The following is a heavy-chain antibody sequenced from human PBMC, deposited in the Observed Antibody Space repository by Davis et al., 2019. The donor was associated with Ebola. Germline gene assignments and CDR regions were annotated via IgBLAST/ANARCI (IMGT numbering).Heavy chain of an antibody. CDR3: AISEPPDS. Sequence: AASGFSFSSYTMNWVRQTPGKGLEWVASISSSGNYIYYANSLKGRFTISRDSARNSLYLQMNSLRVEDTAVYYCAISEPPDSWGQGTLVTVSS. V-gene: IGHV3-21*01. CDR2: ISSSGNYI. CDR1: GFSFSSYT. J-gene: IGHJ4*02.